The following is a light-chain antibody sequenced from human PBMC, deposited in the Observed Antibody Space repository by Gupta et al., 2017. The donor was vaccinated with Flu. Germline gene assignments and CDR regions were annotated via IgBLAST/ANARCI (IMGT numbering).Light chain of an antibody. CDR3: MQSLQTPIT. J-gene: IGKJ5*01. CDR2: LGS. Sequence: VTPGEPASISCRSSQSLLHGNGYNYLGWYLQKPGQSPQFLIFLGSTRASGVPDRFSGSGSGTDFTRQISRVEAEDVGVYYCMQSLQTPITFGQGTRLEIK. CDR1: QSLLHGNGYNY. V-gene: IGKV2-28*01.